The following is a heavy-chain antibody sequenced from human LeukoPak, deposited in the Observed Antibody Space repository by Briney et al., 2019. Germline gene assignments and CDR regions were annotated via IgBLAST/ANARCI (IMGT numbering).Heavy chain of an antibody. CDR3: ARHSGYHSTIYLDY. D-gene: IGHD3-22*01. CDR2: IIPIFGTA. CDR1: GGTFSSYA. Sequence: ASVKVSCKASGGTFSSYAISWVRQAPGQGLEWMGGIIPIFGTANYAQKFQGRVTITADESMSTVYMELSSLRSEDTAVYYCARHSGYHSTIYLDYWGQGTLVTVSS. J-gene: IGHJ4*02. V-gene: IGHV1-69*13.